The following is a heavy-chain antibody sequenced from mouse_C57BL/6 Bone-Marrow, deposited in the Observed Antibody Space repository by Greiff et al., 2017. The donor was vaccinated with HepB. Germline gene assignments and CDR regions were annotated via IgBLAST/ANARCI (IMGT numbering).Heavy chain of an antibody. CDR1: GYTFTDYN. J-gene: IGHJ4*01. Sequence: VHVKQSGPELVKPGASVKIPCKASGYTFTDYNMDWVKQSHGKSLEWIGDINPNNGGTIYNQKFKGKATLTVDKSSSTAYMELRSLTSEDTAVYYCARRGTTVGAMDYWGQGTSVTVSS. D-gene: IGHD1-1*01. V-gene: IGHV1-18*01. CDR2: INPNNGGT. CDR3: ARRGTTVGAMDY.